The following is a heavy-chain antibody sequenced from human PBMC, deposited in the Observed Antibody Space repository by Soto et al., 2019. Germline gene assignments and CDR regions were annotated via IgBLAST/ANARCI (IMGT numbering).Heavy chain of an antibody. CDR1: GFTFNNYA. CDR3: ARTDKFNSQSSGWANRFDY. Sequence: EVQLLESGGGLVHPGESLTLFCAASGFTFNNYAMTWVRQAPGKGLEWASTLTSGGTTYYGDTVKGRFTISRDNSKSTVYLQMNSLRAEDTAVYYCARTDKFNSQSSGWANRFDYWGQGTLVSVSS. D-gene: IGHD6-19*01. CDR2: LTSGGTT. J-gene: IGHJ4*02. V-gene: IGHV3-23*01.